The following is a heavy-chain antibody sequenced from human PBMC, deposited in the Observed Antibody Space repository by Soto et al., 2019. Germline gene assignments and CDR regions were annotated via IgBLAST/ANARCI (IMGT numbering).Heavy chain of an antibody. CDR1: GFTFSSYG. V-gene: IGHV3-30*18. Sequence: QVQLVESGGGVVQPGRSLRLSCAASGFTFSSYGMHWVRQAPGKGLEWVAVISYDGSNKYYADSVKGRFTISRDNSKNTLYLQMNSLRAEDTAVYYCAKDQSGMDVWGQGTTVTVSS. CDR3: AKDQSGMDV. J-gene: IGHJ6*02. CDR2: ISYDGSNK.